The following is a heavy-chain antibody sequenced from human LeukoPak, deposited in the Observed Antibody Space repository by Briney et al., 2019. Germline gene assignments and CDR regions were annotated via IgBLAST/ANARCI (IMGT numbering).Heavy chain of an antibody. CDR1: GYSFTSYW. CDR3: ARHLLWFGEHYYMDV. J-gene: IGHJ6*03. Sequence: GESLKISCKGSGYSFTSYWIGWVRQMPGKGLEWMGIIYPGDSDTRYSPSFQGQVTISADKSISTAYLQWSSLKASDTAMYYCARHLLWFGEHYYMDVWGKGTTVTVSS. V-gene: IGHV5-51*01. D-gene: IGHD3-10*01. CDR2: IYPGDSDT.